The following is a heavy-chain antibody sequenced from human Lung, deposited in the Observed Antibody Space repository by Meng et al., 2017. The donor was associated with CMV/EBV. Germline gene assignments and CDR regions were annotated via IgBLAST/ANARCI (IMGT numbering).Heavy chain of an antibody. V-gene: IGHV1-58*01. CDR3: AAGSHVIEYYDFWSGYYTPPNFDY. J-gene: IGHJ4*02. CDR1: GFNFTSPA. Sequence: KISCKASGFNFTSPAVQWVRQARGQRLEWIGWIFVGSGNTNYAQKFQERVTITRNMSTSTAYMELSSLSSEDTAVYYCAAGSHVIEYYDFWSGYYTPPNFDYWRRGTLVSVSS. CDR2: IFVGSGNT. D-gene: IGHD3-3*01.